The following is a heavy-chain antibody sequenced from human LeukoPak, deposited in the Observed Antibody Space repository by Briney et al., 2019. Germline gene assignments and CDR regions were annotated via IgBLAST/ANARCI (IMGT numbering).Heavy chain of an antibody. CDR2: IKGGGSPI. CDR1: GFTFSSYE. Sequence: PGGSLRLSCAASGFTFSSYEMTWVRQAPGKGLEWVSYIKGGGSPIYYADSVKGRFTISRDNAKNSLYLQMNSLRAEDTAVYYCARAGLGQLLDYWGQGTLVTVSS. V-gene: IGHV3-48*03. CDR3: ARAGLGQLLDY. J-gene: IGHJ4*02. D-gene: IGHD2-2*01.